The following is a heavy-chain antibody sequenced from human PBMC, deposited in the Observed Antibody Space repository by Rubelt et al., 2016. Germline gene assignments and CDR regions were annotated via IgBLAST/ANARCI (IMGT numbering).Heavy chain of an antibody. V-gene: IGHV3-30*02. D-gene: IGHD3-22*01. CDR2: IRYDGSNK. CDR1: GFIFRSCG. Sequence: GGGVVQPGGSLRLSCAASGFIFRSCGMHWVRQAPGKGLEWVAFIRYDGSNKYFADSVKGRFTISRDNSKNTLYLQMNSLRAEDTAVYYCAKNRWGDSSAYSDYWGQGTLVTVSS. J-gene: IGHJ4*02. CDR3: AKNRWGDSSAYSDY.